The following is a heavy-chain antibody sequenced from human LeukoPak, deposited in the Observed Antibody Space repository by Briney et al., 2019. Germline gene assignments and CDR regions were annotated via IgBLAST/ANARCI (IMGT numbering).Heavy chain of an antibody. J-gene: IGHJ4*02. CDR1: GGTFISYA. Sequence: GASVKVSCKASGGTFISYAISWVRQAPGQGLEWMGRIIPILGIANYAQKFQGRVTITADKSTSTAYMELSSLRSEDTAVYYCARDSLAVAATGMDYWGQGTLVTVSS. CDR3: ARDSLAVAATGMDY. D-gene: IGHD6-19*01. V-gene: IGHV1-69*04. CDR2: IIPILGIA.